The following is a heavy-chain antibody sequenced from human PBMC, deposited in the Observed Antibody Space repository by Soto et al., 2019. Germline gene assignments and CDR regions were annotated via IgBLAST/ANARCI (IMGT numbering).Heavy chain of an antibody. V-gene: IGHV1-46*03. J-gene: IGHJ6*03. CDR1: GYTFTSYY. CDR3: ARDGLVVVPAAMNRPRYYYYYMDV. Sequence: GASVKVSCKASGYTFTSYYMHGVRQAPGPGLEWMGIINPSGGSTSYAQKFQGRVTMTRDTSTSTVYMELSSLRSEDTAVYYCARDGLVVVPAAMNRPRYYYYYMDVWGKGNTVTVS. D-gene: IGHD2-2*01. CDR2: INPSGGST.